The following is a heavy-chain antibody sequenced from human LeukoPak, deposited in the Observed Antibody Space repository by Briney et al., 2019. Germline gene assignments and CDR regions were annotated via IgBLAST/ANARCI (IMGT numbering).Heavy chain of an antibody. D-gene: IGHD3-22*01. CDR1: GYTFTSYD. CDR2: MNPNSGGT. CDR3: ARERYYYDSSGAFDY. V-gene: IGHV1-2*02. J-gene: IGHJ4*02. Sequence: ASVKVSCKASGYTFTSYDINWVRQATGQGLEWMGWMNPNSGGTNYAQKFRGRVTMTRDTSISTAYMELSRLRSDDTAVYYCARERYYYDSSGAFDYWGQGTLVTVSS.